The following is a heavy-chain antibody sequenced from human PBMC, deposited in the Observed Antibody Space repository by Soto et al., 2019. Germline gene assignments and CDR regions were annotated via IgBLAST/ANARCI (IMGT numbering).Heavy chain of an antibody. D-gene: IGHD2-15*01. Sequence: QVQLQESGPGLVKPSQTLSLTCTVSGGSINSGGYCWSWIRQHPGKGLEWIGCISYGGSNSYNATLKSRVTISVDTSKNQFSLKLSSVTAADTAVYYCSRAILVWGQGTLIPVSS. CDR3: SRAILV. CDR2: ISYGGSN. J-gene: IGHJ4*02. CDR1: GGSINSGGYC. V-gene: IGHV4-31*03.